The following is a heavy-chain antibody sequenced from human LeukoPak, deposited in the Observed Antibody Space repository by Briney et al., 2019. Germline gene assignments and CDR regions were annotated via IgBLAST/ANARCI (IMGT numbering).Heavy chain of an antibody. J-gene: IGHJ6*03. D-gene: IGHD6-19*01. CDR2: INWNGGST. CDR1: GFTFSSYG. Sequence: GGSLRLSCAASGFTFSSYGMSWVRQAPGKGLEWVSGINWNGGSTGYADSVKGRFTISRDNAKNSLYLQMNSLRAEDTALYYCARDDAGIAVAGGYYYYYYMDVWGKGTTVTVSS. V-gene: IGHV3-20*04. CDR3: ARDDAGIAVAGGYYYYYYMDV.